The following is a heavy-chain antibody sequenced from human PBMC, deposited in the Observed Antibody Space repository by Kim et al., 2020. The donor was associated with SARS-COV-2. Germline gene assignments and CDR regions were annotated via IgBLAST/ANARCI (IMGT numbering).Heavy chain of an antibody. CDR3: ARDDGGYYYMDV. J-gene: IGHJ6*03. Sequence: NYNPCLKSRVTISVDTSKNQFSLKLSSVTAADTAVYYCARDDGGYYYMDVWGKGTTVTVSS. V-gene: IGHV4-59*01.